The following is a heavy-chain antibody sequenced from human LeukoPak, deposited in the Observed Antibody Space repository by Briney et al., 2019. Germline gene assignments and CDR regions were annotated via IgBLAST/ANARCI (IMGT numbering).Heavy chain of an antibody. Sequence: PGGSLRLSCAASGFTFSSFSMNWVRQAPGKGLEWVSSISSSSTYIYYADSVKGRFTISRDNAKNSLYLQMNGLRAEDTAVYYCARDQRGYSSWSVGNWFDPWGQGTLVTVSS. CDR3: ARDQRGYSSWSVGNWFDP. V-gene: IGHV3-21*01. CDR1: GFTFSSFS. CDR2: ISSSSTYI. J-gene: IGHJ5*02. D-gene: IGHD5-18*01.